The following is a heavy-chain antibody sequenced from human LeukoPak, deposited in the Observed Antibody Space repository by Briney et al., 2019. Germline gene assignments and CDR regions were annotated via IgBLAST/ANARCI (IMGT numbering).Heavy chain of an antibody. D-gene: IGHD3-22*01. J-gene: IGHJ4*02. CDR2: IIPILGIA. CDR3: ARDENYYDSSGYVDY. V-gene: IGHV1-69*04. CDR1: GGTFSSYA. Sequence: GASVKVSCKASGGTFSSYAISWVRQAPGQGLEWMGRIIPILGIANYAQKFQGRVTITADKSTSTAYMELSSLRPEDTAVYYCARDENYYDSSGYVDYWGQGTLVTVSS.